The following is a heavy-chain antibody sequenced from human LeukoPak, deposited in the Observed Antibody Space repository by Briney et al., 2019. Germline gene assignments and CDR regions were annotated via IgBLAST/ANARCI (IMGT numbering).Heavy chain of an antibody. CDR3: ARGPHYYSYYGLDV. J-gene: IGHJ6*02. CDR1: AGSISIYY. V-gene: IGHV4-59*01. CDR2: IYYTGST. Sequence: SETLSLTCTVSAGSISIYYWSWLRRPPGKGLEWIGSIYYTGSTNYNPSLESRVTMSVDTSKNQFSLKLSSLTAADTAVYFCARGPHYYSYYGLDVWGQGTTVTVSS.